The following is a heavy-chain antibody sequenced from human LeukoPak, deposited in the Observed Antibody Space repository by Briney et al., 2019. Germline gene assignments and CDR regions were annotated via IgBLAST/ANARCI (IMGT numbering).Heavy chain of an antibody. Sequence: GGSLRLSCAASGFTFDDYGMSWVRQAPGKGLEWVSGINWNGGSTGYADSVKGRFTISRDNAKNSLYLQMNSLRAEDTALYYCARAHYYGSGSYYIDYWGQGTLVTVSS. CDR3: ARAHYYGSGSYYIDY. D-gene: IGHD3-10*01. CDR2: INWNGGST. J-gene: IGHJ4*02. V-gene: IGHV3-20*04. CDR1: GFTFDDYG.